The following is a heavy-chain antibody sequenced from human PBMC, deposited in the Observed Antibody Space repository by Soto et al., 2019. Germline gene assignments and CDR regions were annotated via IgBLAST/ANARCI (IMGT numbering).Heavy chain of an antibody. CDR3: ARPYNYGEFEY. CDR1: GYPFTIHH. J-gene: IGHJ4*02. V-gene: IGHV1-46*01. D-gene: IGHD5-18*01. Sequence: ASVXVSFKASGYPFTIHHMHWVRQAPGQGLEWMGIINPSGVSTNYAQKFQGRVTMTRDTSTSTVYMELSSLRSEDTAVYYCARPYNYGEFEYWGQGALVTVS. CDR2: INPSGVST.